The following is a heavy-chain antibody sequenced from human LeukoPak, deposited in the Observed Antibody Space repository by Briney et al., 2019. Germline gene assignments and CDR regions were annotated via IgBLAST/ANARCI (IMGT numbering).Heavy chain of an antibody. CDR2: IWYDGRNK. J-gene: IGHJ5*02. CDR3: ARDGGLNWFDP. Sequence: PGRSLRLSCAASGFTFSSYGMHWVRQAPGKGLEWVAVIWYDGRNKYYADSVKGRFTISRDNSKNTLYLQMNSLRAEDTAVYYCARDGGLNWFDPWGQGTLVTVSS. V-gene: IGHV3-33*01. CDR1: GFTFSSYG. D-gene: IGHD3-16*01.